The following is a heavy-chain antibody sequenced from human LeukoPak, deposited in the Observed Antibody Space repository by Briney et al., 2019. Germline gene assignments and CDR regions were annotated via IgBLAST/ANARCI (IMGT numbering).Heavy chain of an antibody. CDR1: GFTVSTYG. CDR2: ISLDGINK. V-gene: IGHV3-30*02. Sequence: GGSLRLSCLVSGFTVSTYGMQWVRRAPGRGLEWVALISLDGINKHYGDSVRGRFTVSRDNSENTLYLQMNSLRPEDTALYYCAKDKVGGVASDHWGQGALVIVSS. CDR3: AKDKVGGVASDH. J-gene: IGHJ4*02. D-gene: IGHD1-26*01.